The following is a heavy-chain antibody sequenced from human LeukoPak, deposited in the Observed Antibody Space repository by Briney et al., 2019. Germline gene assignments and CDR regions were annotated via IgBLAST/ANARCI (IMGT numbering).Heavy chain of an antibody. CDR2: ISAYNGNT. CDR3: ARDPFDFWSGYYSRGYFDY. J-gene: IGHJ4*02. D-gene: IGHD3-3*01. V-gene: IGHV1-18*01. Sequence: ASVKVSCKASGYTFTSYGISWVRQAPGQGLEWMGRISAYNGNTNYAQKLQGRVTMTTDTSTSTAYMELRSLRSDDTAVYYCARDPFDFWSGYYSRGYFDYWGQGTLVTVSS. CDR1: GYTFTSYG.